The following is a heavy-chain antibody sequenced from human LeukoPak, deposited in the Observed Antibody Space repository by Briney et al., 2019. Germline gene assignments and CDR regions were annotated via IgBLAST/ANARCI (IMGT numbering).Heavy chain of an antibody. CDR2: INPSGGST. Sequence: ASVKVSCKASGYTFTSYYMHWVRQAPGQGLEWMGIINPSGGSTSYTQKFQGRVTMTRDTSTSTVYMELSSLRSEDTAVYYCARGLRESVVVTAILLGYYMDVWGKGTTVTVSS. J-gene: IGHJ6*03. D-gene: IGHD2-21*02. CDR3: ARGLRESVVVTAILLGYYMDV. V-gene: IGHV1-46*01. CDR1: GYTFTSYY.